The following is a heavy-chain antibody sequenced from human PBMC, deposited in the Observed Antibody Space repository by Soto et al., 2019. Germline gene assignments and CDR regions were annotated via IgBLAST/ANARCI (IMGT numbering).Heavy chain of an antibody. CDR3: ARGARDYYGMDV. CDR2: ISSSSSYI. J-gene: IGHJ6*02. V-gene: IGHV3-21*01. Sequence: EVQLVESGGGLVKPGGSLRLSCAASGFTFSSYSMNWVRQAPGKGLEWVSVISSSSSYIYYADSVKGRFTISRDNAKNSLDLQMNSLRAEDTAVYYCARGARDYYGMDVWGQGTTVTVSS. CDR1: GFTFSSYS. D-gene: IGHD6-6*01.